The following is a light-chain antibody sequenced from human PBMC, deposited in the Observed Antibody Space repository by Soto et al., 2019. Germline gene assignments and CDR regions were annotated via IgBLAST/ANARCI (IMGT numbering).Light chain of an antibody. V-gene: IGKV3-11*01. CDR3: QQRSKWPRYS. CDR2: DAF. Sequence: EIVLTQSPGTLSLSPGERATLSCRARQSVSSYLAWYQHKPGQAPKLLIYDAFNRATGIPATFSGSGSGTDFTLTISSLEPDDFAVYFCQQRSKWPRYSFGQGTKLEIK. CDR1: QSVSSY. J-gene: IGKJ2*03.